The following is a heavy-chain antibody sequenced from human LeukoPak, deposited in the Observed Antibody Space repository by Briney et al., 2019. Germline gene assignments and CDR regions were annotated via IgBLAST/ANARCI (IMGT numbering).Heavy chain of an antibody. CDR2: SYHSGSS. Sequence: SETLSLTCAVSGGSISSSTWWSWVRQPPGRGLEGIGGSYHSGSSNYNPSLKNRLTISVDKSKNQFSLKLTSVTAAATPVYYCASVHTAMVTFDYWGQGTLVTVSS. CDR1: GGSISSSTW. CDR3: ASVHTAMVTFDY. J-gene: IGHJ4*02. V-gene: IGHV4-4*02. D-gene: IGHD5-18*01.